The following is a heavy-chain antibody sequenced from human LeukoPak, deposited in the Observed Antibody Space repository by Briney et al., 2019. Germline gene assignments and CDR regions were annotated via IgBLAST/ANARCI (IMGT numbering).Heavy chain of an antibody. Sequence: SETLSLTCAVYGGSFSGYYWSWIRQPPGKGLEWIGEINHSGSTNYNPSLKSRVTISADTSKKQFSLKLRSVTAADTAVYYCARGLNYYYESSAYYLVGPWFDPWGQGTLVTVSS. CDR3: ARGLNYYYESSAYYLVGPWFDP. CDR1: GGSFSGYY. V-gene: IGHV4-34*01. CDR2: INHSGST. D-gene: IGHD3-22*01. J-gene: IGHJ5*02.